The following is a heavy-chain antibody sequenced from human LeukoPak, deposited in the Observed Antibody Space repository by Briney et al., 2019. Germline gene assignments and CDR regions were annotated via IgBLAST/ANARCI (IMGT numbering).Heavy chain of an antibody. V-gene: IGHV4-59*01. CDR1: GGSISSYY. Sequence: SETRSLTCTVSGGSISSYYWSWIRQPPGKGLEWIGYIYYSGSTNYNPSLKSRVTISVDTSKNQFSLKLSSVTAADTAVYYCAKVVIAAAGTNYYYYMDVWGKGTTVTVSS. J-gene: IGHJ6*03. CDR3: AKVVIAAAGTNYYYYMDV. D-gene: IGHD6-13*01. CDR2: IYYSGST.